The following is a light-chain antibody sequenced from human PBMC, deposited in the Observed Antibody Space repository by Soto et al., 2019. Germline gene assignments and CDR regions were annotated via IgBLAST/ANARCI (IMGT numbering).Light chain of an antibody. V-gene: IGKV1-33*01. CDR2: DAS. CDR3: QQYDNLPYT. CDR1: QDISKF. Sequence: DIQMTQSPSSLSASVGDRVTITCQASQDISKFLDWYQQKPGKAPKLLIYDASILIRGVPSRYSGSGSGTDFTFPISSLQPEDFATYYCQQYDNLPYTFGQGTKLEI. J-gene: IGKJ2*01.